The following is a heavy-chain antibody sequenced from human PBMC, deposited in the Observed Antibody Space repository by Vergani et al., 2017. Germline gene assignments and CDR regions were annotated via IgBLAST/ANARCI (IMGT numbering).Heavy chain of an antibody. CDR2: IYYSGST. V-gene: IGHV4-59*01. Sequence: QLQLQESGPGLVKPSETLSLTCTVSGGSISSYYWSWIRKPPGAGLEWIGNIYYSGSTNSNHSLTSRVTISVDTSKNQFSLKLSSVTAADTAVYYCARDFTYYDFCSGYLPSVYYYGMDVWGQGTTVTVAS. D-gene: IGHD3-3*01. CDR1: GGSISSYY. J-gene: IGHJ6*02. CDR3: ARDFTYYDFCSGYLPSVYYYGMDV.